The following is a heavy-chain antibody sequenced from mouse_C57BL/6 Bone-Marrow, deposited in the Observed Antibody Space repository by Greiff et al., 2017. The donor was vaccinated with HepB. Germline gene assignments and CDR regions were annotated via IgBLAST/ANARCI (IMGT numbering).Heavy chain of an antibody. V-gene: IGHV1-19*01. Sequence: DVKLQESGPVLVKPGASVKMPCKASGYTFTDYYMNWVKQSHGKSLEWIGVINPYNGGTSYNQKFKGKATLTVDKSSSTAYMELNSLTSEDSAVYYCAVLLRDYAMDYWGQGTSVTVSS. CDR1: GYTFTDYY. J-gene: IGHJ4*01. CDR3: AVLLRDYAMDY. D-gene: IGHD1-1*01. CDR2: INPYNGGT.